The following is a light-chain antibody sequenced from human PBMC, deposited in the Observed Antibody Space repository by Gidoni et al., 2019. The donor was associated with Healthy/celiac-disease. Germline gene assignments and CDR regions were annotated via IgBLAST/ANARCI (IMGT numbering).Light chain of an antibody. Sequence: IQMTQSPSSLSASVGDRVTITCQASQDISNYLNWYQQKPGKAPKLLIYDASNLETGVPSRFSGSGSGTDFTFTISSLQAEDIATYYCQQYDNLPTFGGGTKVEIK. V-gene: IGKV1-33*01. CDR3: QQYDNLPT. CDR1: QDISNY. J-gene: IGKJ4*01. CDR2: DAS.